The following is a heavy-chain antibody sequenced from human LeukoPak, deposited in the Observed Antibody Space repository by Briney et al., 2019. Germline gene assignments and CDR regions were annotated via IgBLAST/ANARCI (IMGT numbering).Heavy chain of an antibody. CDR2: IKSKTDGGTT. V-gene: IGHV3-15*01. CDR1: GSTSINAW. CDR3: TTKHGITMVRGIDY. Sequence: GGPLSLPGPASGSTSINAWMSGVGRLQGKGLDWVGRIKSKTDGGTTDYAAPVKGRFTISRDDSKNTLYLQMNSLKTEDTAVYYCTTKHGITMVRGIDYWGQGTLVTVSS. D-gene: IGHD3-10*01. J-gene: IGHJ4*02.